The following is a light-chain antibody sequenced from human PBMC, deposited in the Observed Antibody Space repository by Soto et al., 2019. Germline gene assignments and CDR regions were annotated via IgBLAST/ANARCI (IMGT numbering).Light chain of an antibody. J-gene: IGKJ1*01. CDR1: QSVSSY. V-gene: IGKV3-20*01. CDR2: GAS. CDR3: QQYGSSPPT. Sequence: ELVMTQSPATLPLSPGERATLSCRASQSVSSYLAWYQQKPGQAPRLLIYGASSRATGIPDRFSGSGSGTDFTLTISRLEPEDFAVYYCQQYGSSPPTFGQGTKVDI.